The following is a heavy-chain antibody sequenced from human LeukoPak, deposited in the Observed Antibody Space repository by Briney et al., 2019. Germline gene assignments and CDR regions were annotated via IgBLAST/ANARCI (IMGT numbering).Heavy chain of an antibody. CDR3: ARGSCSSTSCYVLNYYGMDV. CDR2: IYTSGST. D-gene: IGHD2-2*01. J-gene: IGHJ6*02. CDR1: GGSISSYY. Sequence: SETLSLTCTVSGGSISSYYWSWIRQPAGKGLEWIGRIYTSGSTNYNPSLKSRVTMSVDTSKNQFSLKLSSVAAADTAVYYCARGSCSSTSCYVLNYYGMDVWGQGTTVTVSS. V-gene: IGHV4-4*07.